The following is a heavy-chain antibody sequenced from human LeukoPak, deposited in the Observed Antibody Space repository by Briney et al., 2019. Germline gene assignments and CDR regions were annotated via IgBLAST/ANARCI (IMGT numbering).Heavy chain of an antibody. V-gene: IGHV3-43D*03. D-gene: IGHD3-22*01. CDR2: ISRDGGST. J-gene: IGHJ6*03. Sequence: GGSLRLSCAASGFTFDDYAMHWVRQAPGKGLEWVSLISRDGGSTYCADSVKGRFTISRDNSKNSLYLQMNSLRAEDTALYYCAKDEYSSYMDVWGKGTTVTVSS. CDR1: GFTFDDYA. CDR3: AKDEYSSYMDV.